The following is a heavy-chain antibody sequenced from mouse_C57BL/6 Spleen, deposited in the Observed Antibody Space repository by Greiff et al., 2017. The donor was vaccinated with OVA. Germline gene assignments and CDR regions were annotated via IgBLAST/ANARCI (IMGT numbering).Heavy chain of an antibody. D-gene: IGHD1-1*01. V-gene: IGHV5-12*01. CDR3: ASLYYGSSYEYFDV. J-gene: IGHJ1*03. CDR2: ISNGGGST. CDR1: GFTFSDYY. Sequence: DVQLVESGGGLVQPGGSLKLSCAASGFTFSDYYMYWVRQTPEKRLEWVAYISNGGGSTYYPDTVKGRFTISRDNAKNTLYLQMSRLKSEDTAMYYCASLYYGSSYEYFDVWGTGTTVTVSS.